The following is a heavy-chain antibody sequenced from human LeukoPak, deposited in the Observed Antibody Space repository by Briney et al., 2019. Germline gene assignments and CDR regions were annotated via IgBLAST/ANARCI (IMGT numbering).Heavy chain of an antibody. CDR1: GFTFSSYW. V-gene: IGHV3-74*01. J-gene: IGHJ4*02. Sequence: AGGSLRLSCAASGFTFSSYWMHWVRQAPGKGLVWVSRISSDGSSTTYADSVKGQFTISRDNAKNTLYLQMNSLRAEDTAVYYCGRGGKVEQLVLARWGQGSLVTVSS. CDR2: ISSDGSST. D-gene: IGHD6-13*01. CDR3: GRGGKVEQLVLAR.